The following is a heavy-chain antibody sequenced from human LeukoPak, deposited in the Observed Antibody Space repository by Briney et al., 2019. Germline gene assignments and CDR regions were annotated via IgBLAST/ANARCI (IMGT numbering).Heavy chain of an antibody. CDR1: GYTFTSYY. Sequence: EASVKVSCKASGYTFTSYYMHWVRQAPGQGLEWMGIINPSGGSTSYAQRFQGRVTMNRDTSTSTVYMELSSLRSEDTAVYYCARDPYDSSGYYLERYGMDVWGQGTTVTVSS. CDR2: INPSGGST. D-gene: IGHD3-22*01. V-gene: IGHV1-46*01. J-gene: IGHJ6*02. CDR3: ARDPYDSSGYYLERYGMDV.